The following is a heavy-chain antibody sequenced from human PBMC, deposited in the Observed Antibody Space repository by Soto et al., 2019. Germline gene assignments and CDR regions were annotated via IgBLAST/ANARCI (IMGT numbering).Heavy chain of an antibody. J-gene: IGHJ6*02. CDR1: GGSISSSNW. V-gene: IGHV4-4*02. D-gene: IGHD5-12*01. CDR2: IYHSGST. CDR3: ASRAGYNIPFYYYYGMDV. Sequence: SETLSLTCAVSGGSISSSNWWSWVRQPPGKGLEWIGEIYHSGSTNYNPSLKSRVTISVDKSKNQFSLKLSSVTAADTAVYYCASRAGYNIPFYYYYGMDVWGQGTTVTVSS.